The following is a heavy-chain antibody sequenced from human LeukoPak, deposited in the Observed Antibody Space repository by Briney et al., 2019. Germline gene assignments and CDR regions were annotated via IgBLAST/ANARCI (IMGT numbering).Heavy chain of an antibody. J-gene: IGHJ4*02. CDR1: GYSFTGYW. D-gene: IGHD6-13*01. V-gene: IGHV5-51*01. CDR3: ARHVSPVRSSSYFDY. CDR2: IYPGDSDT. Sequence: GESLRISCKGSGYSFTGYWTGWLRQMPGKGLEWLGIIYPGDSDTRYSPSFQGQVTISADKSISTAYLQWSSLKASDTAMYYCARHVSPVRSSSYFDYWGQGNLVTVSS.